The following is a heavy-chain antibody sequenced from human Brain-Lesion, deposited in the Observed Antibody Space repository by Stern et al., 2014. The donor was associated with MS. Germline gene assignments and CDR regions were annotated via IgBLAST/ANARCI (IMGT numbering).Heavy chain of an antibody. CDR1: GGSVSSTSYA. Sequence: VQLVESGPGLVKPSETLSLTCTVAGGSVSSTSYAWAWIRQPPGKGLEWIGTIYYSGNTYYSPSLKSRLTLSLATSQHHFSLQRRSGTAADTAVYYCAGEEDIRYCSGGSCTGNWFDPWGQGTLVTVSS. V-gene: IGHV4-39*02. J-gene: IGHJ5*02. D-gene: IGHD2-15*01. CDR2: IYYSGNT. CDR3: AGEEDIRYCSGGSCTGNWFDP.